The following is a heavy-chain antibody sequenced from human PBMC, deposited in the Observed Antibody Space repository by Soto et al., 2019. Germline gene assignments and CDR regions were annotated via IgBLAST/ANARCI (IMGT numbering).Heavy chain of an antibody. J-gene: IGHJ4*02. CDR1: GFTFSSDW. Sequence: EMQLVESGGDLVQPGGSLRLSCAASGFTFSSDWMGWVRQAPGKGLEWVATINQDGSERFYVDSVKGRFTISRDNAKNSLYLQMNSLRAEDTAVYYCARGPFWGQGTLVTVSS. CDR3: ARGPF. CDR2: INQDGSER. V-gene: IGHV3-7*01.